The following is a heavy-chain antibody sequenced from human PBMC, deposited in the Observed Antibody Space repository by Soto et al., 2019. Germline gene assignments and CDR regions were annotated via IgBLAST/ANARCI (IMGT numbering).Heavy chain of an antibody. CDR3: ARGGYSGSYYPRRGMDV. CDR1: GYTFTSYA. V-gene: IGHV1-3*01. CDR2: INAGNGNT. J-gene: IGHJ6*02. Sequence: ASVKVSCKASGYTFTSYAMHWVRQAPGQRLEWMGWINAGNGNTKYSQKFQGRVTITRDTSASTAYMELSSLRSEDTAVYYCARGGYSGSYYPRRGMDVWGQGTTVTVSS. D-gene: IGHD1-26*01.